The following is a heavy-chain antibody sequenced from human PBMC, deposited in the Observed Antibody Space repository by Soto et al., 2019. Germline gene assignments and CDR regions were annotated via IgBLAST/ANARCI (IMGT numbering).Heavy chain of an antibody. CDR1: GGSISSYY. J-gene: IGHJ3*02. CDR3: ARKVNSYGDYSGAFDI. CDR2: IYYSGST. Sequence: QVQLRESGPGLVKPSETLSLTSTVSGGSISSYYWSWIRQPPGKGLEWIGYIYYSGSTNYNPSLKSRVTISVDTSKNQFSLKLSSVTAADTAVYYCARKVNSYGDYSGAFDIWGQGTMVTVSS. D-gene: IGHD4-17*01. V-gene: IGHV4-59*01.